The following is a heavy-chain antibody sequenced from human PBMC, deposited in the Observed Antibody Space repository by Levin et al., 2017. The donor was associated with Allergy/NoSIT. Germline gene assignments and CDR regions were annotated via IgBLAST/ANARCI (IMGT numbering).Heavy chain of an antibody. CDR1: GFTFSSYA. V-gene: IGHV3-64D*06. D-gene: IGHD2-15*01. Sequence: GGSLRLSCSASGFTFSSYAMHWVRQAPGKGLEYVSAISSNGGSTYYADSVKGRFTISRDNSKNTLYLQMSSLRAEDTAVYYCVKEPVVPAAPCSGGSCKTHDYGDYEGKGGFDYWGQGTLVTVSS. CDR2: ISSNGGST. CDR3: VKEPVVPAAPCSGGSCKTHDYGDYEGKGGFDY. J-gene: IGHJ4*02.